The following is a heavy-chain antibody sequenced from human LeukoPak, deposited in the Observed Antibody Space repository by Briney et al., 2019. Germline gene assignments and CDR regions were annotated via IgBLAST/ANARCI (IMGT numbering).Heavy chain of an antibody. D-gene: IGHD6-6*01. J-gene: IGHJ6*03. CDR2: IYYSGST. V-gene: IGHV4-30-4*08. Sequence: PSETLSLTCTVSGGSISSGDYYWSWIRQPPGKGLEWIGYIYYSGSTNYNPSLKSRVTISVDTSKNQFSLKLSSVTAADTAVYYCARGEAARPWYYYYYMDVWGKGTTVTVSS. CDR3: ARGEAARPWYYYYYMDV. CDR1: GGSISSGDYY.